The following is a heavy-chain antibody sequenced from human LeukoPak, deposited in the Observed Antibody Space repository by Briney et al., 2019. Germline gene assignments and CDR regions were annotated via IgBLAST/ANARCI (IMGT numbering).Heavy chain of an antibody. D-gene: IGHD5-18*01. V-gene: IGHV3-7*01. J-gene: IGHJ4*02. CDR2: IKQDGSEK. Sequence: GGSLRLSCAASGFTFSSYWMSWVRQAPGKGLEWVANIKQDGSEKYYVDSVKGRFTISRDNSKNTLYLQMNSLRAEDTAVYYCARSTAMVNFDYWGQGTLVTVSS. CDR3: ARSTAMVNFDY. CDR1: GFTFSSYW.